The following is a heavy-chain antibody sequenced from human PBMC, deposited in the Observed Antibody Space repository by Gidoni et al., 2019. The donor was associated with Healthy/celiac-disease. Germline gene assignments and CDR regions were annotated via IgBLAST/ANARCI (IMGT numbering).Heavy chain of an antibody. V-gene: IGHV3-23*01. D-gene: IGHD6-25*01. Sequence: EVQLLESGGGLVQPGGSLRLSCAASGFPFSSYAMSWVRQAPGKGLEGVSAISGSGGSTYYADSVKGRFTISRDNSKNTLYLQMNSLRAEDTAVYYCAKTRGTYSSATGEDVWGQGTTVTVSS. CDR3: AKTRGTYSSATGEDV. CDR1: GFPFSSYA. J-gene: IGHJ6*02. CDR2: ISGSGGST.